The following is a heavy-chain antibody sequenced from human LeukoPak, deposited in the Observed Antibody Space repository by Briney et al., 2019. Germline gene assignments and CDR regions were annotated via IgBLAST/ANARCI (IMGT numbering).Heavy chain of an antibody. CDR2: IYYSGST. CDR1: GGSISSYY. D-gene: IGHD3-3*01. CDR3: ARSSSTIFGVVMVSYYYYMDV. V-gene: IGHV4-59*01. Sequence: PSETLSLTCTVSGGSISSYYWSWIRQPPGKGLEWIGYIYYSGSTNYNPSLKSRVTISVDTSKNQFSLKLSSVTAADTAVYYCARSSSTIFGVVMVSYYYYMDVWGKGTTVTVSS. J-gene: IGHJ6*03.